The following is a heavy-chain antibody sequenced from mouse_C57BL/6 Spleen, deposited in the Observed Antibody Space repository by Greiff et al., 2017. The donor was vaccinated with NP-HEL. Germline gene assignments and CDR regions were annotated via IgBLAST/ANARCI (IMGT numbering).Heavy chain of an antibody. D-gene: IGHD3-3*01. CDR1: GFTFSSYA. Sequence: EVKLMESGGGLVKPGGSLKLSCAASGFTFSSYAMSWVRQTPEKRLEWVATISDGGSYTYYPDNVKGRFTISRDNAKNNLYLQMSHLKSEDTAMYYCARDQGDKAWFAYWGQGTLVTVSA. J-gene: IGHJ3*01. V-gene: IGHV5-4*01. CDR2: ISDGGSYT. CDR3: ARDQGDKAWFAY.